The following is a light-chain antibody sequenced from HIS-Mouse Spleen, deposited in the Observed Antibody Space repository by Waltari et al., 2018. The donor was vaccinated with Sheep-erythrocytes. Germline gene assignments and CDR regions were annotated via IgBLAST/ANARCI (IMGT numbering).Light chain of an antibody. CDR3: CSYAGSYTLV. CDR1: SSDVGATNY. J-gene: IGLJ3*02. V-gene: IGLV2-11*01. CDR2: DVS. Sequence: QSALTQPRSVSGSPGPSVTIPCTGTSSDVGATNYLPWYQHHPGKAPKLMIYDVSKRPSGVPDRFSGSKSGNTASLTISGLQAEDEADYYCCSYAGSYTLVFGGGTKLTVL.